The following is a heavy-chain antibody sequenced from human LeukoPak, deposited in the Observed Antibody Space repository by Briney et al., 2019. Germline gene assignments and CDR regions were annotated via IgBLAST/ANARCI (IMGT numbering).Heavy chain of an antibody. V-gene: IGHV3-48*01. D-gene: IGHD3-22*01. J-gene: IGHJ4*02. Sequence: GGSLRLSCAASGFTFSSYSMTWVRQAPGKGLEWVSYISSSSSTIYYADSVKGRFTISRDNAKNSLYLQMNSLRAEDTAVYYCARGARDSSGYIDYWGQGTLDTVSS. CDR1: GFTFSSYS. CDR2: ISSSSSTI. CDR3: ARGARDSSGYIDY.